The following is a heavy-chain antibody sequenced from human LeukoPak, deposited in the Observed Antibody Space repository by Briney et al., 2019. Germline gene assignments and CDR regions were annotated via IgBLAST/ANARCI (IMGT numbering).Heavy chain of an antibody. V-gene: IGHV3-7*01. CDR1: GFTFSSYW. CDR3: AREDTFYLADGHYYYYMDV. CDR2: IKQDGSEK. D-gene: IGHD3-16*01. J-gene: IGHJ6*03. Sequence: GGSLRLSCAASGFTFSSYWMSWVRQAQGKGLEWVAHIKQDGSEKYYVDSVKGRFTISRDNARNSLYLQMNSLRSEDMAVYYCAREDTFYLADGHYYYYMDVWGQGTLVTVSS.